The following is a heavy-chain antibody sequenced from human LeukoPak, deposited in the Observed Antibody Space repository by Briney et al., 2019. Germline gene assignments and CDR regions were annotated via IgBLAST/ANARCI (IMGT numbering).Heavy chain of an antibody. V-gene: IGHV1-24*01. CDR2: FDPEDGET. D-gene: IGHD5-24*01. CDR1: GYTLTELS. CDR3: ARWLQLDGYFDY. Sequence: GASVKVSCKVSGYTLTELSMHWVRQAPGKGLEWMGGFDPEDGETIYAQKFQGRVTMTEDTSTDTAYMELSSLRSEDAAVYYCARWLQLDGYFDYWGQGTLVTVSS. J-gene: IGHJ4*02.